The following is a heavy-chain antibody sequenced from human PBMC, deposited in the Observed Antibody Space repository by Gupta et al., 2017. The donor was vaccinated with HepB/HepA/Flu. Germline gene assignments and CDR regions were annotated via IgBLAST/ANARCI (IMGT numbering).Heavy chain of an antibody. D-gene: IGHD3-9*01. CDR3: AKDSGTGYYKGPLAGWFDH. V-gene: IGHV3-23*01. J-gene: IGHJ5*02. Sequence: EVPLLASGGGLVQPGGSLILSCAASGFTFSSYAMSWVRQAPGKGLEWVSDISGSGGSTHYADTVKGRLNIYRDKSKNTLYLQMNSLRDEDTAGYYCAKDSGTGYYKGPLAGWFDHWGQGTRVTVAS. CDR2: ISGSGGST. CDR1: GFTFSSYA.